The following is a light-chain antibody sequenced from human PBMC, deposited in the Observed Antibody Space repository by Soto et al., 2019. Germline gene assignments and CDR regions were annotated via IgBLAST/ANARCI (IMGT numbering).Light chain of an antibody. CDR2: AAS. J-gene: IGKJ1*01. V-gene: IGKV1-27*01. Sequence: DIQMTQSPSSLSAFVGGRVTITCRASQGISNYLAWYQQKPGKVPKLLIYAASTLQSGVPSRFSGSGSGTDFTLTISSLRPEDVAIYYCHKYNNALWTFGQGTKLEIK. CDR1: QGISNY. CDR3: HKYNNALWT.